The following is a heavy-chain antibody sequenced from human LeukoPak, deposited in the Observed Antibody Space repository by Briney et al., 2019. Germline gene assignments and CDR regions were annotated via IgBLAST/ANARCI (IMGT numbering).Heavy chain of an antibody. D-gene: IGHD3-10*01. V-gene: IGHV3-7*01. J-gene: IGHJ4*02. Sequence: GGSLRLSCAASGFTFSSYWMSWVRKAPGKGLEWVANIKQDGSEKYYADSVKSRFTISRDNAKNSLYLQMNSLRAEDTAVYYCARARMVRGVITYYFDYWGQGTLVTVSS. CDR3: ARARMVRGVITYYFDY. CDR1: GFTFSSYW. CDR2: IKQDGSEK.